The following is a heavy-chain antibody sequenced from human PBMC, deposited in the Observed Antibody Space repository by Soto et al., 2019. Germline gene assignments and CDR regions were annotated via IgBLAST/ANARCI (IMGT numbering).Heavy chain of an antibody. CDR3: SHGYYQYFNS. V-gene: IGHV3-15*07. J-gene: IGHJ4*02. D-gene: IGHD5-18*01. CDR2: IKSKTDGGTT. CDR1: GVTLTNVW. Sequence: EVQLVESGGGLVKPGGSLRLSCAVSGVTLTNVWMNWVRQAPGKGPEWVGRIKSKTDGGTTDYAAPVKGRFTISRDDSENTLYLQMNTLQIEDTAVYYCSHGYYQYFNSWGQGTLVTVSS.